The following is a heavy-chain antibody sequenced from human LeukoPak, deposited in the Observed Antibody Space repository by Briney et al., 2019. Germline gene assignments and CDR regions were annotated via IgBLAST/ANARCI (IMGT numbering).Heavy chain of an antibody. D-gene: IGHD1-14*01. CDR3: SRVGTGTTPDY. Sequence: GWSLRLSCAVSGFTFSSYWMHWVRQAPGKGLVWVSRLSTDGSSTSYADSVQGRFTISSDNDKTTLYLEMNSLRAEDRAVYYCSRVGTGTTPDYWGQETRVTVS. CDR1: GFTFSSYW. CDR2: LSTDGSST. J-gene: IGHJ4*02. V-gene: IGHV3-74*01.